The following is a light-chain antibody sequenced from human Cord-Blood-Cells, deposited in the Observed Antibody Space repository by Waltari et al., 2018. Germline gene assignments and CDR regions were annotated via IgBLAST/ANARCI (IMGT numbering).Light chain of an antibody. J-gene: IGKJ4*01. CDR2: GAS. CDR1: QSVSSSY. Sequence: TQSPGTLSLSPGERATLSCRASQSVSSSYLAWYQQKPGQASRLLIYGASSRATGIPDRFSGSGSGTDFTLTISRLEPEDFAVYYCQQYGSSPPLTFGGGTKVEIK. V-gene: IGKV3-20*01. CDR3: QQYGSSPPLT.